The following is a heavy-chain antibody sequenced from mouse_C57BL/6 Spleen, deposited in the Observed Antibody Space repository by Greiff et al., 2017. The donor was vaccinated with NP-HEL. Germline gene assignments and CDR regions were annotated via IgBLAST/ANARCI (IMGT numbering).Heavy chain of an antibody. D-gene: IGHD1-1*01. CDR2: IHPSDSET. J-gene: IGHJ4*01. Sequence: QVQLQQPGAELVRPGSSVKLSCKASGYTFTSYWMHWVKQRPIQGLEWIGNIHPSDSETHYNQKFKDKATLTVDKSSSTAYMQLSSLTSEDSAVYYCARDYYGSSYAMDYWGQGTSVTVSS. V-gene: IGHV1-52*01. CDR1: GYTFTSYW. CDR3: ARDYYGSSYAMDY.